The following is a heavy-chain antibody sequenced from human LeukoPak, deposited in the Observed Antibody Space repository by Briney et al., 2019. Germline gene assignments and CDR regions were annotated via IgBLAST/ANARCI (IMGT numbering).Heavy chain of an antibody. CDR1: GFTFSSYA. Sequence: PGGSLRLSCGASGFTFSSYAMAWVRQAPGKGLEWVSAIRGTGSSTYYADSVKGRFTISRDNSKSTLYLQMNSLRAEDTAVYHCAKGQRGSGTIHFESWGQGTLVTVSS. D-gene: IGHD1/OR15-1a*01. CDR3: AKGQRGSGTIHFES. J-gene: IGHJ4*02. V-gene: IGHV3-23*01. CDR2: IRGTGSST.